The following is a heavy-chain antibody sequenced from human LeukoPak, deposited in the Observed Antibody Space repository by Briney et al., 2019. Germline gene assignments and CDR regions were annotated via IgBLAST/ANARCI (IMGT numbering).Heavy chain of an antibody. J-gene: IGHJ5*02. CDR2: IYSDGST. Sequence: GGSLRLSWAASGFAVSTNYLSWVRQAPGKGLEWVSVIYSDGSTYYTDSVKGRFTISRDNSKNTLHLQMNSLRPEDTAVYYCARDQRSESYYPWGWVDPWGQGTLVTVSS. D-gene: IGHD1-26*01. V-gene: IGHV3-66*02. CDR3: ARDQRSESYYPWGWVDP. CDR1: GFAVSTNY.